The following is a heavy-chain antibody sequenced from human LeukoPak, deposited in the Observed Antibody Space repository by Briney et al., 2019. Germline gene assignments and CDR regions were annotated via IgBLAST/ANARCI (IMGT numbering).Heavy chain of an antibody. Sequence: SETLSLTCAVYGGSFSGYYWSWIRQPPGKGLEWIGEINHSGSTNYNPSLKSRVTISVDTSKNQFSLKLSSVTAADTAVYYCARGFPGGWLKTMFFDYWGQGTLVTVSS. D-gene: IGHD3-9*01. J-gene: IGHJ4*02. V-gene: IGHV4-34*01. CDR2: INHSGST. CDR1: GGSFSGYY. CDR3: ARGFPGGWLKTMFFDY.